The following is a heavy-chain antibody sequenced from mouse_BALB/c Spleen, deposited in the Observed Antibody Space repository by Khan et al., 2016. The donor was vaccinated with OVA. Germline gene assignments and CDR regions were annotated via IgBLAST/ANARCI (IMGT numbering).Heavy chain of an antibody. CDR2: ITYSGNI. V-gene: IGHV3-8*02. CDR3: ARSYGRWAMDY. CDR1: GDSITSGF. D-gene: IGHD1-1*01. Sequence: VQLKESGPSLVKPSQTLSLTCSVTGDSITSGFWNWIRKFPGNKFEYLGSITYSGNIYYNPSLKSRISITRDTSKSQYYLQLNSVTTEDTATYYCARSYGRWAMDYWGQGTSVTVSS. J-gene: IGHJ4*01.